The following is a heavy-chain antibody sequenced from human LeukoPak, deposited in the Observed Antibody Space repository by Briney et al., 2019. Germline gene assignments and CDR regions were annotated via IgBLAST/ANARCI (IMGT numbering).Heavy chain of an antibody. D-gene: IGHD2-2*01. Sequence: PSETLSLTCTVSGGSISSYYWSWIRQPPGKGLEWIGYIYYSGSTNYNPSLKSRVTMSVDTSKNQFSLKLSSVTAADTAVYYCARGKIVVVPAAVDHWYFDLWGRGTLVTVSS. CDR1: GGSISSYY. CDR3: ARGKIVVVPAAVDHWYFDL. J-gene: IGHJ2*01. V-gene: IGHV4-59*12. CDR2: IYYSGST.